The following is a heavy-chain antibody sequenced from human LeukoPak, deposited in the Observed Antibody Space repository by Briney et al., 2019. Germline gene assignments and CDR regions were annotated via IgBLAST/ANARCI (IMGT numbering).Heavy chain of an antibody. CDR1: GFTFRDNW. CDR2: INSEGSTI. D-gene: IGHD1-14*01. Sequence: GGSLRLSCAASGFTFRDNWMHWVRQAPGKGLVWVSRINSEGSTISYADSVKGRFTISRDNAKNSLYLQMNSLRAEDTAVYYCAREHSNHVYAWGQGTLVTVSS. CDR3: AREHSNHVYA. J-gene: IGHJ5*02. V-gene: IGHV3-74*01.